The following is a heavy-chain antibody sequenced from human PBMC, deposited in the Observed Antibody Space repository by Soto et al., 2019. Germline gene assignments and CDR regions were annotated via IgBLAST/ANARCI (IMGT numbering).Heavy chain of an antibody. Sequence: PGGSLRLSCAASGFTFSSYAMHWVRQAPGKGLEWVAVISYDGSNKYYADSVKGRFTISRDNSKNTLYLQMNSLRAEDTAVYYCARAPPPYRGGGPPGRYGGQGPRVPVPS. CDR1: GFTFSSYA. CDR3: ARAPPPYRGGGPPGRY. CDR2: ISYDGSNK. V-gene: IGHV3-30-3*01. J-gene: IGHJ4*02. D-gene: IGHD6-19*01.